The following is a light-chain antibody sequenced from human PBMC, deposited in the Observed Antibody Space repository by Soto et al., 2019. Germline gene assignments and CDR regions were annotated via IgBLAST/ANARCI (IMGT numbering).Light chain of an antibody. CDR2: AAS. V-gene: IGKV1-39*01. CDR1: QGISSY. Sequence: DIQMTQSPSSFSASTGDRVTITCRASQGISSYLAWYQQKPGKAPKLLIYAASSLQGGVPSRFSGSGSGTDFTLTISSLQPEDFATYYCQQSYSTPLTFGGGTKVDIK. CDR3: QQSYSTPLT. J-gene: IGKJ4*01.